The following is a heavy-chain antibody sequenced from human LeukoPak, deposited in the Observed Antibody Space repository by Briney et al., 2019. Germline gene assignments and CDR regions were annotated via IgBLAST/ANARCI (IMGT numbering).Heavy chain of an antibody. CDR2: LYGSGST. J-gene: IGHJ3*02. Sequence: PSETLSLTCTVSGGSISTYYWSWIRQSAGKGLEWIGRLYGSGSTDYNPSLKSRVTMSLDTSKNQFSLRLSSVTAADTAIYYCARDGADTAMSEGFDIWGQGTLVIVSS. D-gene: IGHD5-18*01. CDR3: ARDGADTAMSEGFDI. CDR1: GGSISTYY. V-gene: IGHV4-4*07.